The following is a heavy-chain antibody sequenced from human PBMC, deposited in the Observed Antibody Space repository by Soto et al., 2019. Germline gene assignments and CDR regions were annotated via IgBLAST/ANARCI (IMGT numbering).Heavy chain of an antibody. D-gene: IGHD1-26*01. CDR2: IIPIFGTA. V-gene: IGHV1-69*13. J-gene: IGHJ3*01. CDR3: ARSWAWELPPDV. CDR1: GGTFSSYG. Sequence: GASVKVSCKASGGTFSSYGISWVRQAPGQGLEWMGGIIPIFGTANYAQKFQGRVTITADESTSTAYMELSSLRSEDTAVCYCARSWAWELPPDVWGQGTMGTVSS.